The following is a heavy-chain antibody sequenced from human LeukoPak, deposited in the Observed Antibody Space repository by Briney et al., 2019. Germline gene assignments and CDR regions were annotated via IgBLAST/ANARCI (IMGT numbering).Heavy chain of an antibody. CDR1: GFSLSDAW. CDR2: ISGSGGGT. D-gene: IGHD6-13*01. CDR3: AKGISCRWYAHGMDV. V-gene: IGHV3-23*01. Sequence: GGSLRLSCAASGFSLSDAWMNWVRQAPGKGLEWVSAISGSGGGTYYADSVKGRFTISRDNSKNTLYLQMNSLRAEDTAVYYCAKGISCRWYAHGMDVWGPRDTCTVSS. J-gene: IGHJ6*02.